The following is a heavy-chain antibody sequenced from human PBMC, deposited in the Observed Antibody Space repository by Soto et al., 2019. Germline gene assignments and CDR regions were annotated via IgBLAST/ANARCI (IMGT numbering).Heavy chain of an antibody. CDR1: GYTFTSYG. Sequence: QVQLVQSGAEVKKPGASVKVSCKASGYTFTSYGISWVRQAPGQGLEWMGWISAYNGNTNYAQKLQGRGTMTTDTSTSTAYMELRSLRSDDTAVYYCARDLVWQVVVAASPSWYYFDYWGQGTLVTVSS. D-gene: IGHD2-15*01. J-gene: IGHJ4*02. CDR2: ISAYNGNT. CDR3: ARDLVWQVVVAASPSWYYFDY. V-gene: IGHV1-18*01.